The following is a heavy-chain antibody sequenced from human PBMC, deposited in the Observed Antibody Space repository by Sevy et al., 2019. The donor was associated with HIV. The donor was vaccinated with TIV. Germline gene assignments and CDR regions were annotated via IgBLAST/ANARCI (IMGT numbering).Heavy chain of an antibody. CDR2: IIPILGTV. V-gene: IGHV1-69*13. D-gene: IGHD6-19*01. CDR3: ARGGGNGWYYFDY. J-gene: IGHJ4*02. CDR1: GGTFSSYG. Sequence: ASVKVSCKASGGTFSSYGISWVRQAPGQGLEWMGGIIPILGTVNYAQKFQGRVTITADESTKTAYMELSSLRCEDTAVYYCARGGGNGWYYFDYWGQETLVTVSS.